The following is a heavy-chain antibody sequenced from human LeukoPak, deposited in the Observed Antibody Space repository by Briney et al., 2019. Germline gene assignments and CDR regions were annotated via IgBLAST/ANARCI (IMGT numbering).Heavy chain of an antibody. CDR2: LDPEDGET. CDR1: GITLSESS. Sequence: ASVKVSCKVSGITLSESSMHWVRRARGQGLEWMGGLDPEDGETIYAQKFQGRVTMTEDRSTDTAYMELSSLRSEDTAVYYCATEGRGGDGMDVWGQGTTVTVSS. V-gene: IGHV1-24*01. CDR3: ATEGRGGDGMDV. D-gene: IGHD2-21*01. J-gene: IGHJ6*02.